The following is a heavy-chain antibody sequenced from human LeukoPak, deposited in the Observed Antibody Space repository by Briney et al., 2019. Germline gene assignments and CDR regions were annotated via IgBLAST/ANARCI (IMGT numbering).Heavy chain of an antibody. J-gene: IGHJ4*02. CDR3: VRVGGPDYYFDY. CDR1: APTTGSRY. CDR2: LYLAGNT. Sequence: PGESLRLSCVASAPTTGSRYMNWVRQAPGEGLEWVSALYLAGNTYYADSVRGRFTISRDNARNTLYLQMNSLRAEDTAIYCCVRVGGPDYYFDYWGQGILVTVSS. V-gene: IGHV3-53*01. D-gene: IGHD3-10*01.